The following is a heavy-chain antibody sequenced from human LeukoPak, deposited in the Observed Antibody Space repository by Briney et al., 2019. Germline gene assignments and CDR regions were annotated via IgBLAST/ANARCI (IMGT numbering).Heavy chain of an antibody. CDR1: GGSISSGDYY. V-gene: IGHV4-30-4*01. CDR2: IYYSGST. CDR3: ARVYYDILTGYYGPHDY. J-gene: IGHJ4*02. D-gene: IGHD3-9*01. Sequence: SETLSLTCTVSGGSISSGDYYWSWIRQPPGKGLEWIGYIYYSGSTYYNPSLKSRVTTSVDTSKNQFSLKLSSVTAADTAVYYCARVYYDILTGYYGPHDYWGQGTLVTVSS.